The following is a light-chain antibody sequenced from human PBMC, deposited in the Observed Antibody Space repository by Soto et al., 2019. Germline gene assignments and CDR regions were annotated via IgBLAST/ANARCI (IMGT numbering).Light chain of an antibody. J-gene: IGKJ4*01. CDR3: QQYNNWPPLT. CDR1: QSISSN. Sequence: EIVMTQSPGTLSVSPGERATLSCRANQSISSNLAWYQQKPGQTPRLLIYGASTRATGIPARFSGSGSGTEFTLTISSLQSEDFAVYYCQQYNNWPPLTFGGGTKVEIK. V-gene: IGKV3-15*01. CDR2: GAS.